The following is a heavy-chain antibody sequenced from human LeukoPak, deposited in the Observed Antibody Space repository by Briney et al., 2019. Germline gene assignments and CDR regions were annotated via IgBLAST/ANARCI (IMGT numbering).Heavy chain of an antibody. CDR2: INHTGST. J-gene: IGHJ4*02. V-gene: IGHV4-34*01. Sequence: SETLSLTCAVYGGSFFPYYWSWIRQPPGKGLEWIGEINHTGSTNNNQSHKSRVTISVVTTKNQYSLKLSSVTAADTAVYYCARGGFYCSGACYVDYWGQGTLVTVSS. D-gene: IGHD2-21*01. CDR3: ARGGFYCSGACYVDY. CDR1: GGSFFPYY.